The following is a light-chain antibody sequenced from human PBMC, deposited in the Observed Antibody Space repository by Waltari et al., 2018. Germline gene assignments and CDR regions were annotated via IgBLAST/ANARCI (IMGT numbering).Light chain of an antibody. CDR2: EVS. J-gene: IGLJ3*02. Sequence: QSALTQPASVSGSPGQSITISCTGTSSDVGGYNYVSWYQQHPGKAPKLMLYEVSNRPSGVSNRFSGSKSGNTASLTISGLQAEDEADYYCSSYTSSSILWVFGGGTKLTVL. CDR3: SSYTSSSILWV. V-gene: IGLV2-14*01. CDR1: SSDVGGYNY.